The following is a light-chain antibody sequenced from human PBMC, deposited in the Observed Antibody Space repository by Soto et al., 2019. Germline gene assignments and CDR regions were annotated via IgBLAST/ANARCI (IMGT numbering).Light chain of an antibody. CDR3: SSYIGRNNYV. CDR1: SHDVGAYDY. J-gene: IGLJ1*01. Sequence: QSALTQPPSASGSPGQSVTISCTGTSHDVGAYDYVSWYRQYPGKAPKLLMYEVNRRPPGIPERFSGSKSGNTASLTVSGLQAEDEADYYCSSYIGRNNYVFGTGTQLTVL. CDR2: EVN. V-gene: IGLV2-8*01.